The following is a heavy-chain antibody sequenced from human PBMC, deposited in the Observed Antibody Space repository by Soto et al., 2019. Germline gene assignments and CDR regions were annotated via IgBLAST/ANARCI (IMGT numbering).Heavy chain of an antibody. CDR1: GFTFSNYW. Sequence: GGSLRLSCGAYGFTFSNYWMSWVRQAPGKGLELVANIKGDGRENYYLDSVKGRFTISRDNAKNSLYLQMSSLRAEDTAIYYYMTDFEGYWGQGTQVTVSA. CDR3: MTDFEGY. CDR2: IKGDGREN. V-gene: IGHV3-7*01. J-gene: IGHJ4*02.